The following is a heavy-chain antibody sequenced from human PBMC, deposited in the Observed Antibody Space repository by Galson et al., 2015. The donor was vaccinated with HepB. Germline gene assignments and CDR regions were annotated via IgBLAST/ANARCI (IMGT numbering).Heavy chain of an antibody. CDR2: FDPEDGET. CDR1: GYTLTELS. J-gene: IGHJ6*03. V-gene: IGHV1-24*01. Sequence: SVKVSCKVSGYTLTELSMHWVRQAPGKGLEWMGGFDPEDGETIYAQKFQGRVTMTEDTSTDTAYMELSSLRSEDTAVYYCATVGLLSPKNYYYYMDVWGKGTTVTVSS. CDR3: ATVGLLSPKNYYYYMDV. D-gene: IGHD2-2*01.